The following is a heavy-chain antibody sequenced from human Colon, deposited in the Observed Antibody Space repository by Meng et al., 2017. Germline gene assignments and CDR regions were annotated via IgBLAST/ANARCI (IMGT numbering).Heavy chain of an antibody. Sequence: QVLLQGSGPGLVRPSETLSLTCNVSGGSVSSASYYWSWIRQPPGKGLEWIGLIHYSGSRNYNPSLKSRVTMSVDTSKNQVSLRLTSVTAADTAVYYCARFYGSGTFEVHDYWGQGTLVTVSS. CDR3: ARFYGSGTFEVHDY. D-gene: IGHD3-10*01. CDR2: IHYSGSR. J-gene: IGHJ4*02. CDR1: GGSVSSASYY. V-gene: IGHV4-61*01.